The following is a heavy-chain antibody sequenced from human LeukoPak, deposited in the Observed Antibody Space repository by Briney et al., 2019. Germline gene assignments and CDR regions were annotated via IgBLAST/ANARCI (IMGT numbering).Heavy chain of an antibody. Sequence: ASVKVSCKASGYTFTGYYMHWVRQAPGQGLEWMGWINPNSGGTNYAQKFQGRVTMTRDTSISTAYMELSRLRSDDTAVYYCARELGGYSYGRYWYFDLWGRGTLVTVSS. D-gene: IGHD5-18*01. CDR3: ARELGGYSYGRYWYFDL. J-gene: IGHJ2*01. CDR1: GYTFTGYY. V-gene: IGHV1-2*02. CDR2: INPNSGGT.